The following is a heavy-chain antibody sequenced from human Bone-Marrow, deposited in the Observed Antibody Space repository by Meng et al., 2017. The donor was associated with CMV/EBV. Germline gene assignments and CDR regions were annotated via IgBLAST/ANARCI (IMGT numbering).Heavy chain of an antibody. Sequence: GGSRRPSCAVSGFTFSDYYMDWVRQAPGRGLEWVGRTRNKANSYTTEYAASVKGRFTISRGESENSLYLQMNSLRSEDTAVYYCARSHYGSESRFDYWGRGTLVTVSS. V-gene: IGHV3-72*01. J-gene: IGHJ4*02. CDR1: GFTFSDYY. CDR3: ARSHYGSESRFDY. D-gene: IGHD3-10*01. CDR2: TRNKANSYTT.